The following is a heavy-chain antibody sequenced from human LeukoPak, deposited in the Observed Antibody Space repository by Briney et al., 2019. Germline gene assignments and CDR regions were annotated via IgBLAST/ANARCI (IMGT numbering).Heavy chain of an antibody. CDR1: GFTFSSYS. Sequence: GGSLRLSCAASGFTFSSYSMNWVRQAPGKGLEWVSAISGSGGSTYYADSVRGRFTISRDNSKNTLYLQMNSLRAEDTAVYYCAKDLGGSGSYYTTFDYWGQGTLVTVSS. V-gene: IGHV3-23*01. J-gene: IGHJ4*02. D-gene: IGHD3-10*01. CDR2: ISGSGGST. CDR3: AKDLGGSGSYYTTFDY.